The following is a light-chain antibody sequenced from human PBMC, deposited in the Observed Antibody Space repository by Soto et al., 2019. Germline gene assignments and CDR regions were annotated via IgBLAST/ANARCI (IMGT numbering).Light chain of an antibody. J-gene: IGLJ1*01. Sequence: QSVLTQPPSASGSPGQSVTISCTGTSSDVGGYNYVSWYQHHPGKAPKLMIYGVSKRPSGVPDRFSGSKSGNTASLTVSGLQAEDEADYYGSSYAGSNNFDVFGTGTKLTVL. CDR1: SSDVGGYNY. CDR3: SSYAGSNNFDV. V-gene: IGLV2-8*01. CDR2: GVS.